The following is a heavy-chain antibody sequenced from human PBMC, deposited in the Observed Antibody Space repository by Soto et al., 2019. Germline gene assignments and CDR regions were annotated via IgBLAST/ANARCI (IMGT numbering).Heavy chain of an antibody. D-gene: IGHD3-22*01. CDR3: AREGVFSDSSAYYFRNDAFDI. J-gene: IGHJ3*02. CDR1: GYTLTGYY. V-gene: IGHV1-2*04. Sequence: ASVKVSCKASGYTLTGYYMHWVRQAPGQGLEWMGWINPNSGGTNYAQKFQGWVTMTRDTSISTAYMELSRLRSDDTAVYYCAREGVFSDSSAYYFRNDAFDIWGQGTMVTVSS. CDR2: INPNSGGT.